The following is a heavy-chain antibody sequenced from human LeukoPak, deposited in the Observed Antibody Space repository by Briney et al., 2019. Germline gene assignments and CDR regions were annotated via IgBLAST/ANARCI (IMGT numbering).Heavy chain of an antibody. CDR2: IKSKTDGGTT. CDR1: EFTINDAW. CDR3: SSWGSTPGVSSDDH. J-gene: IGHJ1*01. D-gene: IGHD6-6*01. V-gene: IGHV3-15*01. Sequence: GGSLRLSCAASEFTINDAWMSWVRQAPGKGLEWVGRIKSKTDGGTTEYAAPVKGRFTISRDDSKNTLYLQMNSLKTEDTAMYYCSSWGSTPGVSSDDHWGQGTLVTVSS.